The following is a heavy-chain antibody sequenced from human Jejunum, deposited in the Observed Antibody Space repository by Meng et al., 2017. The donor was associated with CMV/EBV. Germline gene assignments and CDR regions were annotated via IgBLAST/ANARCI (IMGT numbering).Heavy chain of an antibody. CDR2: IRSKTNSYAT. J-gene: IGHJ4*02. Sequence: FSFSGVAMHWVPQASGKGLEWVGRIRSKTNSYATAYAASVKGRFTISRDDSKNTAYLQMNSLKTEDTAVYYCTRQEIAARPPFDYWGQGTLVTVSS. CDR1: FSFSGVA. D-gene: IGHD6-6*01. CDR3: TRQEIAARPPFDY. V-gene: IGHV3-73*01.